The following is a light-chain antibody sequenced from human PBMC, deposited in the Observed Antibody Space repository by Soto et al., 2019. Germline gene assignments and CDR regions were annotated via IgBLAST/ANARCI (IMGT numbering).Light chain of an antibody. J-gene: IGKJ4*01. CDR1: QSVSSY. CDR2: DAS. V-gene: IGKV3-11*01. Sequence: EIVLTQSPATLSLSPGERATLSCRASQSVSSYLAWYQQKRGQAPRLLIYDASNRATGIPARFSGSGSGTDFSLTISRLEPEDFAVYYCQQFSSYPLTFGGGTKVDIK. CDR3: QQFSSYPLT.